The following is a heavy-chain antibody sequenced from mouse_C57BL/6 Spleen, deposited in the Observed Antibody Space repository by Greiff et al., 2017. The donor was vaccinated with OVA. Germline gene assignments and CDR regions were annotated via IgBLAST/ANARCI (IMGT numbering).Heavy chain of an antibody. CDR2: ISTYYGDA. J-gene: IGHJ2*01. V-gene: IGHV1-67*01. D-gene: IGHD1-1*01. Sequence: QVHVKQSGPELVRPGVSVKVSCKGSGYTFTDYAMHWVKQSHAKSLEWIGVISTYYGDASYNQKFKDKATMTVDTSSSTAYMELARLTSEDSAVYYCARVTTVVEDYWGQGTTLTVSS. CDR1: GYTFTDYA. CDR3: ARVTTVVEDY.